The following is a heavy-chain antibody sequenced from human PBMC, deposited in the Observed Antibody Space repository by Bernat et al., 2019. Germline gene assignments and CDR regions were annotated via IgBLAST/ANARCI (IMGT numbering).Heavy chain of an antibody. Sequence: QVQLQQWGAGLLKPSETLSLTCAVYGGSFSGYYWSWIRQPPGKGLEWIGEINHSGSTNYNPSLKSRVTISVDTSKNQFSLKLSSVTAADTAVYYCARLRGYSYGYVDYWGQGTLVTVSS. V-gene: IGHV4-34*01. D-gene: IGHD5-18*01. J-gene: IGHJ4*02. CDR1: GGSFSGYY. CDR3: ARLRGYSYGYVDY. CDR2: INHSGST.